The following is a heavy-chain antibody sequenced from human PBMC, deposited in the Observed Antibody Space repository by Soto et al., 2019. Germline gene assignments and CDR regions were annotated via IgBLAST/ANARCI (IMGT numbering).Heavy chain of an antibody. CDR1: GYTFTSYD. Sequence: ASVKVSCKASGYTFTSYDINWVRQATGQGLEWMGWMNPNSGNTGYAQKFQGRVTMTRNTSISTAYMEPSSLRSEDTAVYYCARDYYDSSGSITPNWFDPWGQGTLVTVSS. J-gene: IGHJ5*02. D-gene: IGHD3-22*01. CDR2: MNPNSGNT. V-gene: IGHV1-8*01. CDR3: ARDYYDSSGSITPNWFDP.